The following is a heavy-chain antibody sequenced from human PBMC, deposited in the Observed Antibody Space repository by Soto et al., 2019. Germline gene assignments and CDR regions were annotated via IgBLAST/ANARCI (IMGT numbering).Heavy chain of an antibody. Sequence: QVQLVESGGGVVQLGRSLRLSCAASGFTFSSYGMHWVRQAPGKGLEWVAVIWYDGSNKYYADSVKGRFTISRDNSKNTLYLQMNSLRAEDTAVYYCARAVGWNDDGYFDYWGQGTLVTVSS. V-gene: IGHV3-33*01. CDR2: IWYDGSNK. CDR1: GFTFSSYG. CDR3: ARAVGWNDDGYFDY. J-gene: IGHJ4*02. D-gene: IGHD1-1*01.